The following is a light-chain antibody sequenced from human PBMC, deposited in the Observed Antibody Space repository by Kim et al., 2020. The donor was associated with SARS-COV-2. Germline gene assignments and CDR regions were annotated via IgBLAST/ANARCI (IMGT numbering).Light chain of an antibody. V-gene: IGLV3-19*01. J-gene: IGLJ2*01. CDR3: NSRDSNNNVL. CDR1: SLRSYY. CDR2: GKN. Sequence: SYELTQDPAVSVALGQTVRITCPGDSLRSYYATWYQQKPGQAPILVIYGKNNRPSGIPDRFSGSSSGNTASLTITGTQAGDEADYYCNSRDSNNNVLFGG.